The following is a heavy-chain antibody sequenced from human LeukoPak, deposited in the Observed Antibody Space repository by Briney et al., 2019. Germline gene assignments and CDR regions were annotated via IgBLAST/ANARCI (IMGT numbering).Heavy chain of an antibody. CDR3: ARESSPPRGDFDY. CDR2: IYSGGST. Sequence: GGSLRLSCVASGFSFSDYAMSWVRQAPGKGLEWVSVIYSGGSTYYADSMKGRFTISRDNSKNTLYLQMNSLRAEDTAVYYCARESSPPRGDFDYWGQGTLVTVSS. J-gene: IGHJ4*02. V-gene: IGHV3-66*02. CDR1: GFSFSDYA.